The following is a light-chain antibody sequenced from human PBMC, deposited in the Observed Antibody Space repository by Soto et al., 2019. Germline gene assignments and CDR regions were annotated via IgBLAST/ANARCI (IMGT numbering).Light chain of an antibody. CDR2: DAY. V-gene: IGKV3-15*01. J-gene: IGKJ2*01. CDR1: QGVGST. CDR3: QQYGSSLYT. Sequence: EIVMTQSPATLSVSPWERVTLSCRASQGVGSTLAWYRQQPGQAPRLLIYDAYIRATGVPARFSASGSGTDFTLTINRLEPEDFAVYYCQQYGSSLYTFGQGTKVDIK.